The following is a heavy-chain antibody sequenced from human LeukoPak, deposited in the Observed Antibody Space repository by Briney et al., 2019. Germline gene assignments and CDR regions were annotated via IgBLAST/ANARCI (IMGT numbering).Heavy chain of an antibody. D-gene: IGHD3-9*01. V-gene: IGHV4-39*07. CDR3: ARDYEYYDILTGYKPNPLPFDY. CDR1: GFTFSTYS. Sequence: PGGSLRLSCAASGFTFSTYSMNWVRQPPGKGLEWIGSMYYSGSTYYNPSLKSRVTISVDTSKNHFSLKLSSVTAADTAVYYCARDYEYYDILTGYKPNPLPFDYWGQGTLVTVSS. J-gene: IGHJ4*02. CDR2: MYYSGST.